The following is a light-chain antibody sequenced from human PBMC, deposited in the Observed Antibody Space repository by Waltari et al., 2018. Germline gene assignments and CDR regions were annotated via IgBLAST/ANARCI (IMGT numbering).Light chain of an antibody. V-gene: IGLV2-14*03. Sequence: QSALTQPASVSGSPGQSITISCTGTSRAVGDYDHVSWYQQHPGKAPKLMIYDVRKRPSGVSIRFSGSKSGNTASLTISGLQAEDEADYYCSSYTTSSTLFGTGTKVTVL. CDR1: SRAVGDYDH. CDR2: DVR. J-gene: IGLJ1*01. CDR3: SSYTTSSTL.